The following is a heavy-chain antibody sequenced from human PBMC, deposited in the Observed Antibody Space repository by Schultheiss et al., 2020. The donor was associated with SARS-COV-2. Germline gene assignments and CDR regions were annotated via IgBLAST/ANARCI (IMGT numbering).Heavy chain of an antibody. Sequence: GGSLRLSCTASGFTFGDYAMSWVRQAPGKGLEWVGFISTEAYGGTTEYAASVKGRFTISRDDSKNIVFLQMNSLKTEDTAVYYCTTTDSSSWTKPDAFDIWGQGTMVTVSS. CDR1: GFTFGDYA. CDR3: TTTDSSSWTKPDAFDI. J-gene: IGHJ3*02. D-gene: IGHD6-13*01. V-gene: IGHV3-49*04. CDR2: ISTEAYGGTT.